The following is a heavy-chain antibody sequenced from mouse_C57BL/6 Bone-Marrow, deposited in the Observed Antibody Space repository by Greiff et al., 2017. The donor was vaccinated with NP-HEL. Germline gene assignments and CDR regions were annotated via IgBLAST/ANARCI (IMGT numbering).Heavy chain of an antibody. CDR1: GYTFTSYW. CDR3: ASWGHWYFDV. J-gene: IGHJ1*03. V-gene: IGHV1-61*01. CDR2: IYPSDSET. Sequence: QVQLQQPGAELVRPGSSVKLSCKASGYTFTSYWMDWVKQRPGQGLEWIGNIYPSDSETHYNQKFKDKATLTVDKSSSTAYMQLSSLTSEDSAVYYCASWGHWYFDVWGTGTTVTVSS.